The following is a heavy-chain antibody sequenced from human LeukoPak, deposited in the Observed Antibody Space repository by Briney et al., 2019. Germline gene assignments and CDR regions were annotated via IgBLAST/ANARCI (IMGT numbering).Heavy chain of an antibody. V-gene: IGHV1-46*01. CDR2: INPSGGST. J-gene: IGHJ3*02. CDR3: ARGFYDSSGLDAFDI. D-gene: IGHD3-22*01. CDR1: GYTFTSYY. Sequence: EASVKVSCKASGYTFTSYYMHWVRQAPGQGLEWMGIINPSGGSTSYAQKFRGRVTMTRDTSTSTVYMELSGLRSEDTAVYYCARGFYDSSGLDAFDIWGQGTMVTVSS.